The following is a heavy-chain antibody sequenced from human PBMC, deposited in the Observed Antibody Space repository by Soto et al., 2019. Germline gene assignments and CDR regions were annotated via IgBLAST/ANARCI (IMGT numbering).Heavy chain of an antibody. CDR3: VKDRGVTDWENEALEI. CDR2: IKPSDGDT. CDR1: GYSFSNYY. D-gene: IGHD1-26*01. V-gene: IGHV1-46*03. Sequence: QVNLVQSGAEVKKPGASVKLSCQASGYSFSNYYMHWVRQAPGQGLEWMGIIKPSDGDTIYTQSFQGRVTVTGDTSTSTVYMELKGLTYDDTAVYYCVKDRGVTDWENEALEICGQGTKVTVAS. J-gene: IGHJ3*02.